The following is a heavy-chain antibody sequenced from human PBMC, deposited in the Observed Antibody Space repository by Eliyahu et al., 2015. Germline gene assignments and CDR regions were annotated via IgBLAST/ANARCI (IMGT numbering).Heavy chain of an antibody. V-gene: IGHV4-39*01. CDR2: IYYSGST. CDR3: ASQLRYFDWLSSDYYYYMDV. D-gene: IGHD3-9*01. CDR1: GGSXSSXXYY. J-gene: IGHJ6*03. Sequence: QLQLQESGPGLVKPSETLSLTCTVSGGSXSSXXYYWGWIRQPPGKGLXWIGXIYYSGSTYYNPSLKSRVTISVDTSKNQFSLKLSSVTAADTAVYYCASQLRYFDWLSSDYYYYMDVWGKGTTVTVSS.